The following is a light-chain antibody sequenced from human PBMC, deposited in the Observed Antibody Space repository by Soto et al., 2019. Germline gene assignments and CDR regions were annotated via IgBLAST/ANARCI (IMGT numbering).Light chain of an antibody. Sequence: DIQMTQSPSSLSASVGDRVTITCRASQSISNYLNWYQQKPGKAPNLLIYAASSLHSGVPSRFSGSGSGTDFTPTISSLQPEDFATYFCQQSYITPGTFGQGTKVDIK. J-gene: IGKJ1*01. CDR2: AAS. CDR1: QSISNY. CDR3: QQSYITPGT. V-gene: IGKV1-39*01.